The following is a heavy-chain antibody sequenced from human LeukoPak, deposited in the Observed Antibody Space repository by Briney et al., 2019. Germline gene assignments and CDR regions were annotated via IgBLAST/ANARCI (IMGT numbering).Heavy chain of an antibody. CDR3: ARVRIAAAD. D-gene: IGHD6-13*01. CDR2: INHSGST. J-gene: IGHJ4*02. V-gene: IGHV4-34*01. CDR1: GGSFSGYY. Sequence: SETLSLTCAVYGGSFSGYYWSWIRQPPGKGLEWIGEINHSGSTNYNPSLKSRVTISVDTSKNQFSLKLSSVTAADTAVYYCARVRIAAADRGQGTLVTVSS.